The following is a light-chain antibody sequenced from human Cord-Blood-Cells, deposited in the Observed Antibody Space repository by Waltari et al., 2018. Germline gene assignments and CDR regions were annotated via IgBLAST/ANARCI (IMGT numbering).Light chain of an antibody. Sequence: EIVLTQSPGTLSLSPGERATLSYRASQSVSSSYLAWYQQKPGQAPRLLSYGASSRATSIPDRFSGSGSGTDFTRTISRLEPEDFAVYYCQQYGSSPITFGQGTRLEIK. CDR1: QSVSSSY. V-gene: IGKV3-20*01. CDR3: QQYGSSPIT. CDR2: GAS. J-gene: IGKJ5*01.